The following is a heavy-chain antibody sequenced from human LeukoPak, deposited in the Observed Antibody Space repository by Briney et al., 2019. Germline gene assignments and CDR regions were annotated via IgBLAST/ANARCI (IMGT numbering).Heavy chain of an antibody. CDR1: GGSISSDTYY. CDR2: IYTSGST. V-gene: IGHV4-61*02. Sequence: SETLSLTCTVSGGSISSDTYYWSWIRQPAGKGLEWIGRIYTSGSTNNNPSLKSRVTISVDRSKNQFSLNLSSVTAADTAVYYCARAECNNRNFCYMDVWGKGTTVTVSS. D-gene: IGHD1-14*01. J-gene: IGHJ6*03. CDR3: ARAECNNRNFCYMDV.